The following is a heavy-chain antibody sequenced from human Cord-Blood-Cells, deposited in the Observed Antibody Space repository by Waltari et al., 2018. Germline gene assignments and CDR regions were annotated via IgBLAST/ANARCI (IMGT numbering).Heavy chain of an antibody. CDR1: GGSISSYY. CDR3: ARGREDYDFWSGYYYYYYYMDV. V-gene: IGHV4-4*07. D-gene: IGHD3-3*01. J-gene: IGHJ6*03. CDR2: IYTSGST. Sequence: QVQLQESGPGLVKPSETLSLTCTVSGGSISSYYWSWIRQPAGKGLEWIGRIYTSGSTNYNPSLKSRGTMSVDTSKNQFSLKLSSVTAADTAVYYCARGREDYDFWSGYYYYYYYMDVWGKGTTVTVSS.